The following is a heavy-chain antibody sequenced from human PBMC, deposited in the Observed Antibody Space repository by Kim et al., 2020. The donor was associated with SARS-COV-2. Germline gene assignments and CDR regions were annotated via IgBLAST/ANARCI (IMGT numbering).Heavy chain of an antibody. D-gene: IGHD6-19*01. V-gene: IGHV3-74*01. Sequence: KGRFTITRDNAKNTLYLQMNRLRAEDTAVYYCARDDSSGWYSYYFGMDVWGQGTTVTVSS. J-gene: IGHJ6*02. CDR3: ARDDSSGWYSYYFGMDV.